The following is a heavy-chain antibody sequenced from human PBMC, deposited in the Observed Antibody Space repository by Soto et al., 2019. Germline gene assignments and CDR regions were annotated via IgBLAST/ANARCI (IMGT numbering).Heavy chain of an antibody. V-gene: IGHV2-5*02. CDR2: IYWDDDK. CDR3: APRAAIDGNRNGGYFAS. Sequence: QITLKESGPTRVKPTQTLTLTCTFSGFSLSARPVGVGWIRQPPGKALERLALIYWDDDKRYSPSLRSRLTITNDTSKTQVVPTRTNMDPVDNAIYYCAPRAAIDGNRNGGYFASWGQGALVTVSS. D-gene: IGHD1-1*01. CDR1: GFSLSARPVG. J-gene: IGHJ4*02.